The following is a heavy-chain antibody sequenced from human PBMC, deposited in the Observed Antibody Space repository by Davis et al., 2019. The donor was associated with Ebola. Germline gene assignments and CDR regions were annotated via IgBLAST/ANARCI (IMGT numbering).Heavy chain of an antibody. Sequence: SETLSLTCTVSGGSISSSSYYWGWIRQPPGKGLEWIGCIYYGGSTYYNPSLKTRVTISVDTSKNQFSLRLSSVTAADTSMYYCARHLYQPLIYPAGNYFDYWGQGTLVTVSS. CDR2: IYYGGST. D-gene: IGHD2-2*01. CDR3: ARHLYQPLIYPAGNYFDY. CDR1: GGSISSSSYY. J-gene: IGHJ4*02. V-gene: IGHV4-39*01.